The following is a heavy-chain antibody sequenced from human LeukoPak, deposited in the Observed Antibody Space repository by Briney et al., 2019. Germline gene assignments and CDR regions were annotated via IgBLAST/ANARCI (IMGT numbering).Heavy chain of an antibody. D-gene: IGHD3-10*01. CDR1: GGSISVYY. Sequence: SETLSLTCIVSGGSISVYYWSWIRQPPGKGLECIGYIYGGGSTNYNPSLKSRVTISRDTSKNQFSLRLSSVTAADTAVYYCARDRELGYWGQGALVTVSS. V-gene: IGHV4-59*01. CDR2: IYGGGST. J-gene: IGHJ4*02. CDR3: ARDRELGY.